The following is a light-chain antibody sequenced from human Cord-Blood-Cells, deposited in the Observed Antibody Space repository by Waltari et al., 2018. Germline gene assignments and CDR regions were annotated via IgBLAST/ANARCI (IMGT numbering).Light chain of an antibody. V-gene: IGLV2-23*01. CDR1: SSDVGSYNL. Sequence: QSALTQPASVSGSPGQSITISCPGTSSDVGSYNLDSWYQQHPGKAPRLMIYEGSKRPSGVSNRFSGSKSGNTASLTISGLQAEDEADYYCCSYAGSSTVVFGGGTKLTVL. CDR2: EGS. J-gene: IGLJ2*01. CDR3: CSYAGSSTVV.